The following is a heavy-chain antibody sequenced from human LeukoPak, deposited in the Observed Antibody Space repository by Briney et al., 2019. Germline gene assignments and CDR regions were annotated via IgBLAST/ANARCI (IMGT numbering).Heavy chain of an antibody. CDR2: IYYSGST. CDR3: ARAGYCSGGSCHDY. V-gene: IGHV4-59*01. Sequence: SETLSLTCTVSGGPISSYYWSWIRQPPGKGLEWIGYIYYSGSTNYNPSLKSRVTISVDTSKNQFSLKLSSVTAADTAVYYCARAGYCSGGSCHDYWGQGTLVTVSS. CDR1: GGPISSYY. J-gene: IGHJ4*02. D-gene: IGHD2-15*01.